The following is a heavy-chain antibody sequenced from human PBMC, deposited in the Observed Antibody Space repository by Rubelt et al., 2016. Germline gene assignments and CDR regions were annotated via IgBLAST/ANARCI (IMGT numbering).Heavy chain of an antibody. D-gene: IGHD6-19*01. CDR1: GGSFSGYY. V-gene: IGHV4-34*01. CDR2: INHSGST. CDR3: ARVSGWYRAPEQDCDY. Sequence: QVQLQQWGAGLLKPSETLSLTCAVYGGSFSGYYWSWIRQPPGKGLEWIGEINHSGSTNYNPSLKSRVTIPVDTSKNQFSLQLSSVTAADTAVYYCARVSGWYRAPEQDCDYWGQGTLVTVSS. J-gene: IGHJ4*02.